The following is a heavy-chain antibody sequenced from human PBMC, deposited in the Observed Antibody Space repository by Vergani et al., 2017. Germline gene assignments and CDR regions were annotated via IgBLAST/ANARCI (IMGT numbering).Heavy chain of an antibody. CDR2: ISSSGSTI. J-gene: IGHJ4*02. CDR1: GFTFSDYY. CDR3: ARSPVYYDIWTGCYVRYFDY. V-gene: IGHV3-11*01. Sequence: QVQLVESGGGLVKPGGSLRLSCAASGFTFSDYYMSWIRQAPGKGLEWVSYISSSGSTIYYADSVKGRFTIARDNAKNSLYLQMNSLRAEDTAVYYCARSPVYYDIWTGCYVRYFDYWGQGTLVTVSS. D-gene: IGHD3-9*01.